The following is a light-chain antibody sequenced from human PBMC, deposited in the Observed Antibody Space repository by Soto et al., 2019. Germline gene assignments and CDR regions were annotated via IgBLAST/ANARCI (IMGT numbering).Light chain of an antibody. V-gene: IGKV1-5*01. CDR2: DAS. CDR1: HSIGTW. Sequence: DIQMTQSPSALSASLGDRVTITCRASHSIGTWLAWYQQRPGKAPKLLIYDASSLGSGVPSRFSGGGSGTEFTLTISSLQPDDFGTYYCQQTYSIPLTFGGGTKVEI. CDR3: QQTYSIPLT. J-gene: IGKJ4*01.